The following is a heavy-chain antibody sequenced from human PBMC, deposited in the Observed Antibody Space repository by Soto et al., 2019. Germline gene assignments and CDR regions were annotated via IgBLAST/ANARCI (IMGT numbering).Heavy chain of an antibody. CDR3: ARADSSGVAFDY. CDR2: IWYDGSNK. Sequence: QVHLVESGGGVVQPGRCLRLSCAASGFTFSSYGMHWVRQAPGKGLEWVAVIWYDGSNKYYADSVKGRFTISRDNSKNTLYRKMSSLRGEDTAVYYCARADSSGVAFDYWGQGTLVTVSS. CDR1: GFTFSSYG. V-gene: IGHV3-33*01. D-gene: IGHD6-19*01. J-gene: IGHJ4*02.